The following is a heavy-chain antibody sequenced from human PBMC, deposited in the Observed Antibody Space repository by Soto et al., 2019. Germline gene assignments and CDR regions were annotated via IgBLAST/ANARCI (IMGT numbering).Heavy chain of an antibody. CDR2: IYHGGTT. CDR1: GYSISSSYY. D-gene: IGHD3-10*02. Sequence: PSETLSLTCAVSGYSISSSYYWGWLRQPPGKGLEWIGSIYHGGTTYYNPSVNSRVTLSIDMTNNHVSLILNSVTAADTAVYYCATVAPSVLYYCVSRPYTFENLFCPWGQGTLVTVSS. J-gene: IGHJ5*02. CDR3: ATVAPSVLYYCVSRPYTFENLFCP. V-gene: IGHV4-38-2*01.